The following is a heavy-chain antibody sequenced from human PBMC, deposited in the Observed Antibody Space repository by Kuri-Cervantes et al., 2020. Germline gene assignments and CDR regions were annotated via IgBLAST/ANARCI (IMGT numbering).Heavy chain of an antibody. Sequence: SGPTLVKPTQTLTLTCTFSGISLSTSGMCVSWIRQPPGKALEWLAHIFSNDEKSYSTSLKSRLTISKDTSKSQVVLTMTNMDPVDTATYYCARTNMIVVVEQTYYFDYWGQGTLVTVSS. V-gene: IGHV2-26*01. CDR2: IFSNDEK. CDR1: GISLSTSGMC. CDR3: ARTNMIVVVEQTYYFDY. D-gene: IGHD3-22*01. J-gene: IGHJ4*02.